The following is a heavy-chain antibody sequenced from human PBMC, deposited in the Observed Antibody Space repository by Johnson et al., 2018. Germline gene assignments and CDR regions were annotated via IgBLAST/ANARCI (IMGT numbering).Heavy chain of an antibody. CDR3: ARNPEVIAVAPNFQH. Sequence: VQLVESGGGVIRPGGSLRLSCAVSGFTFDDYGMSWVRQAPGKGLEWVSVINNGGSTIYYADSVKGRFTISRDNAKNSLYLQMNSLRAEDTAVYYCARNPEVIAVAPNFQHWGQGTLVTVSS. CDR1: GFTFDDYG. V-gene: IGHV3-20*04. D-gene: IGHD6-19*01. J-gene: IGHJ1*01. CDR2: INNGGSTI.